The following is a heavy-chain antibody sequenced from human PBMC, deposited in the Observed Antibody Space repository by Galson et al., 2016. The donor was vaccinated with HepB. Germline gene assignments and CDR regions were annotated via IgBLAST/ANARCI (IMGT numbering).Heavy chain of an antibody. J-gene: IGHJ6*02. Sequence: SETLSLTCDVYGGPVTGYYWSWIRQSPGRGLEWIGEITQIGDTNFHLSIKSRVTISVDTSNTQLSLILSSVTPADTAVFYCARIPSPRMAPYYKPGMDVWGQGTMVTVSS. V-gene: IGHV4-34*01. CDR2: ITQIGDT. CDR1: GGPVTGYY. D-gene: IGHD3-10*01. CDR3: ARIPSPRMAPYYKPGMDV.